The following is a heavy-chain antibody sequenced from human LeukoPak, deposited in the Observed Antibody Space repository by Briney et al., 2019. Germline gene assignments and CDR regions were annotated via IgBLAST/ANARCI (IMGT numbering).Heavy chain of an antibody. D-gene: IGHD3-10*01. Sequence: PGGSLRLSCAASGFTFSSYSMNWVRQAPGRGLEWVSSISSSSSYIYYADSVKGRFTISRDNAKNSLYLQMNSLRAEDTAVYYCARDHDYYGSGSYFYWGQGTLVTVSS. CDR3: ARDHDYYGSGSYFY. J-gene: IGHJ4*02. CDR1: GFTFSSYS. CDR2: ISSSSSYI. V-gene: IGHV3-21*01.